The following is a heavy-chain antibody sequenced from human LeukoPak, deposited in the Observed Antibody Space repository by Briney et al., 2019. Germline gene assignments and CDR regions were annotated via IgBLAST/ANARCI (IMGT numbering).Heavy chain of an antibody. Sequence: GGSLRLSCAASGFTFSSYWMSWVRQAPGKGLEWVANIKQDGSEKYYVDSVKGRFTISRDNAKNSLYLQMNSLRAEDMAVYYCARVKYYYGSGSDYFDYWDQGTLVTVSS. CDR1: GFTFSSYW. CDR3: ARVKYYYGSGSDYFDY. J-gene: IGHJ4*02. D-gene: IGHD3-10*01. V-gene: IGHV3-7*03. CDR2: IKQDGSEK.